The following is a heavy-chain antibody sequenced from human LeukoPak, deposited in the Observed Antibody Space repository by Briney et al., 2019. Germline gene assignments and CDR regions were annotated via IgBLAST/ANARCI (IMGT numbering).Heavy chain of an antibody. CDR3: ARDRSGSYPNWFDP. CDR1: GFTFSSYG. V-gene: IGHV3-23*01. D-gene: IGHD3-10*01. J-gene: IGHJ5*02. Sequence: GGSLRLSCAASGFTFSSYGMSWVRQAPGKGLEWVSAITGNGAKTFYADSVKGRFTISGDNSKNTMYLQMNSLRAEDTALYYCARDRSGSYPNWFDPWGQGTLVTVSS. CDR2: ITGNGAKT.